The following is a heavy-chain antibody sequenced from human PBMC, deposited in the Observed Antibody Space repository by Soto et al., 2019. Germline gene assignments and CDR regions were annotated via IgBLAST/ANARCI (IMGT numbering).Heavy chain of an antibody. D-gene: IGHD2-2*01. V-gene: IGHV3-33*08. J-gene: IGHJ6*02. CDR3: AREVDGIDV. CDR2: IWYDGSNK. CDR1: GFTISSYG. Sequence: PLGLMRLSCAASGFTISSYGVHWVRQAPGKGLEWVAVIWYDGSNKYYADSVQGRFTISRDNAKNSLYLQMNSLRAEDTAVYYCAREVDGIDVWGQGTTVTVPS.